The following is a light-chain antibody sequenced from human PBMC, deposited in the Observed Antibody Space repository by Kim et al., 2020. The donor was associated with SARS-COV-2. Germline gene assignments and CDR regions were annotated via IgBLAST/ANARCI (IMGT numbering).Light chain of an antibody. Sequence: DIVMTQTPLSLSVTPGQPASISCKSSQSLLHSNGKTYLYWYLQKPGQSPQVLIYDVSNRFSGVPDRFSGSGSGTDFTLKISRVEAGDVGVYYCVQSIQPYTFGQGTKLEI. CDR3: VQSIQPYT. J-gene: IGKJ2*01. V-gene: IGKV2D-29*02. CDR1: QSLLHSNGKTY. CDR2: DVS.